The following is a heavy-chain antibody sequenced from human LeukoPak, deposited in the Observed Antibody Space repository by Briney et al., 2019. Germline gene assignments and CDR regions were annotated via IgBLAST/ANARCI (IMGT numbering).Heavy chain of an antibody. D-gene: IGHD2-21*02. CDR3: TRHTVVTGPFDY. J-gene: IGHJ4*02. CDR1: GFTFSGSA. Sequence: GGSLRLSCAASGFTFSGSAMHWVRQASGKGLEWVGRIRSKANSYATAYAASVKGRSTISRDDSKNTAYLQMNSLKTEDTAVYYCTRHTVVTGPFDYWGQGTLVTVSS. CDR2: IRSKANSYAT. V-gene: IGHV3-73*01.